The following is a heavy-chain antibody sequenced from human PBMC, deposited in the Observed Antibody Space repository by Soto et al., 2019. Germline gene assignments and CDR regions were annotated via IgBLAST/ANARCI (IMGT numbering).Heavy chain of an antibody. CDR2: GYYSGST. CDR1: GASISSEY. Sequence: SETLSLTCTVSGASISSEYWSWFRQSPGTGLVWIGYGYYSGSTNYNPSLKSRVIISVNTSKNQFSLKLSSVTAADTALYYCARDKITGLFDYWGQGTLVTVSS. D-gene: IGHD2-8*02. CDR3: ARDKITGLFDY. J-gene: IGHJ4*02. V-gene: IGHV4-59*01.